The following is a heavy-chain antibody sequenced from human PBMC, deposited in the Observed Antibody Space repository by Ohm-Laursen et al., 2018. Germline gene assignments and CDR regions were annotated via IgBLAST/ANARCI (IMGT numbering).Heavy chain of an antibody. V-gene: IGHV1-69*04. Sequence: SVKVSCNASGGIFSNYAFSWVRQAPGQGLEWMGRIIPIFGVAHYAQKFQGRVTMTRNTSIGTAYMELGSLRSEDTAVYYCARAPRNAFDIWGQGTMVTVSS. CDR3: ARAPRNAFDI. D-gene: IGHD4-11*01. CDR1: GGIFSNYA. J-gene: IGHJ3*02. CDR2: IIPIFGVA.